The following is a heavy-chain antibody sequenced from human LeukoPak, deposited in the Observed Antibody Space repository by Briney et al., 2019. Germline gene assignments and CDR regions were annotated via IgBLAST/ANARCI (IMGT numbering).Heavy chain of an antibody. CDR1: GYTFTSYD. Sequence: ASVKVSCKASGYTFTSYDINWVRQATGQGLEWMGWMNPNSGNTGYAQKFQGRVTMTRNTSISTAYMELSSLRSEDTAVYYCARGEPGYSYGWFYYYYYMDVWGKGTTVTISS. CDR2: MNPNSGNT. CDR3: ARGEPGYSYGWFYYYYYMDV. J-gene: IGHJ6*03. V-gene: IGHV1-8*01. D-gene: IGHD5-18*01.